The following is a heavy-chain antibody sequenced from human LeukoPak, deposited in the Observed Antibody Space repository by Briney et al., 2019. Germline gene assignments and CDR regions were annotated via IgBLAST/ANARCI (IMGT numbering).Heavy chain of an antibody. Sequence: ASVKVSCKASGYTFTSYGISWVRQAPGQGLEWMGWISAYSGNTNYAQKLQGRVTMTTDTSTSTAYMELRSLRSDDTAVYYCARDLMDIVVVPAAMLYNWFDPWGQGTLVTVSS. CDR3: ARDLMDIVVVPAAMLYNWFDP. J-gene: IGHJ5*02. V-gene: IGHV1-18*01. D-gene: IGHD2-2*03. CDR1: GYTFTSYG. CDR2: ISAYSGNT.